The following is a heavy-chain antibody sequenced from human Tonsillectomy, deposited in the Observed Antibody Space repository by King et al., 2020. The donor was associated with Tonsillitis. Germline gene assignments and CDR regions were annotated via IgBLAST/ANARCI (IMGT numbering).Heavy chain of an antibody. Sequence: QLVQSGAEVKKPGASVKVSCKASGYTFTGYYMHWVRQAPGKGVAWMGWINTNSGCTNYAQKFQGRVTMTRDRAISRVYLGLRRLRSDDTALYYCARARIAVAGTDAFDIWGQGTMVTVSS. D-gene: IGHD6-19*01. CDR2: INTNSGCT. CDR1: GYTFTGYY. V-gene: IGHV1-2*02. J-gene: IGHJ3*02. CDR3: ARARIAVAGTDAFDI.